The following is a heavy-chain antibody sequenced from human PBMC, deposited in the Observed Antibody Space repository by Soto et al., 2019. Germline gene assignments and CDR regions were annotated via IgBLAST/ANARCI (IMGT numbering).Heavy chain of an antibody. CDR3: ARDVGARNYYGSGSHPSAQYYYYGMDV. Sequence: QVQLQESGPGLVKPSETLSLTCTVSGGPISSYYCSWIRQPPGKGLEWIGYTNYSGSTNYNPSLKSRVTISVDTSQNQFSLKLSSVTAADTAVYYCARDVGARNYYGSGSHPSAQYYYYGMDVWGQGTTVTVSS. CDR2: TNYSGST. J-gene: IGHJ6*02. D-gene: IGHD3-10*01. V-gene: IGHV4-59*01. CDR1: GGPISSYY.